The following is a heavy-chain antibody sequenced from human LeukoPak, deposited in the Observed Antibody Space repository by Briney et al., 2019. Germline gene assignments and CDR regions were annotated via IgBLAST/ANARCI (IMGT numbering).Heavy chain of an antibody. V-gene: IGHV3-23*01. D-gene: IGHD6-19*01. CDR2: ISGSGGST. J-gene: IGHJ4*02. CDR3: AKSGGGWYVERTYYFDY. Sequence: GGSLRLSCAASGFTFSSYAMSWVRQAPGKGLEWVSAISGSGGSTYYADSVKGRFTISRDNSENTLYLQMNSLRAEDTAVYYCAKSGGGWYVERTYYFDYWGQGTLVTVSS. CDR1: GFTFSSYA.